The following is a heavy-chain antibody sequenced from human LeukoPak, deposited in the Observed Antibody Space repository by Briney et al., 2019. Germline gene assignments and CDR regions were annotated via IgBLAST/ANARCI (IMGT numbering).Heavy chain of an antibody. CDR3: ARDRGGDYSALGHWYFDL. Sequence: SETLSLTGTVSGGSINNNYWSWIRQPPGKGLEWIGYIYYSGSTNYNHSHKSRITISVDTSKNQFSLKLSSVTAADTAVYYCARDRGGDYSALGHWYFDLGGRGTLVTVSS. CDR2: IYYSGST. CDR1: GGSINNNY. J-gene: IGHJ2*01. V-gene: IGHV4-59*01. D-gene: IGHD4-11*01.